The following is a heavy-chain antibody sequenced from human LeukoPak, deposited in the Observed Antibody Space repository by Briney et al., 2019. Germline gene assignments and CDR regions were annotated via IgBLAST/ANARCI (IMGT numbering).Heavy chain of an antibody. CDR2: ISAYNGNT. D-gene: IGHD6-19*01. V-gene: IGHV1-18*01. Sequence: ASVKVSFKASGYTFTSYGISWVRQAPGQGLEWMGWISAYNGNTNYAQKLQGRVTMTTDTSTSTAYMELRSLRSDDTAVYYCARAYRIAVAGTPGWFDPWRQRTLVTVSS. CDR1: GYTFTSYG. J-gene: IGHJ5*02. CDR3: ARAYRIAVAGTPGWFDP.